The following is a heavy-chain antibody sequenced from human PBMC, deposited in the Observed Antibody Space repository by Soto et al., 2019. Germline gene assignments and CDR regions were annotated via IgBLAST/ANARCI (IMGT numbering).Heavy chain of an antibody. CDR3: ERHSVGPRQLGPVDY. CDR1: GGSISSYY. Sequence: PSETVSLTCTVSGGSISSYYWSWIRQPPGKGLEWIGYIYYSGSTNYNPSLKSRVTISVDTSKNQFSLKLSSVTAADTAVYYCERHSVGPRQLGPVDYWGKGTLVTVSS. J-gene: IGHJ4*02. D-gene: IGHD6-6*01. V-gene: IGHV4-59*08. CDR2: IYYSGST.